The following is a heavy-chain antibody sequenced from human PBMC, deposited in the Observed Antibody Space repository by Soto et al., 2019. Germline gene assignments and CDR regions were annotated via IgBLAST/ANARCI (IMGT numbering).Heavy chain of an antibody. D-gene: IGHD3-9*01. V-gene: IGHV4-31*03. Sequence: TLSLTCTVSGGSISSGGYYWSWIRQHPGKGLEWIGYIYYSGSTYYNPSLKSRVTISVDTSKNQFSLKLSSVTAADTAVYYRASVRIPYFGHRQGWFAPGGQGTLATVSS. CDR3: ASVRIPYFGHRQGWFAP. CDR2: IYYSGST. CDR1: GGSISSGGYY. J-gene: IGHJ5*02.